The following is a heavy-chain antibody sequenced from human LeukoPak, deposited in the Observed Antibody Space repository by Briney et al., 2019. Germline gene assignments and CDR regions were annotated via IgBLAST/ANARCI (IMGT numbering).Heavy chain of an antibody. CDR2: ISAYTGKT. CDR3: ARADPPTRAFDI. CDR1: GYIYTSYG. J-gene: IGHJ3*02. Sequence: ASVKVSCKASGYIYTSYGIGWVRQAPGQGLEWMGWISAYTGKTNYAQKLQGRVTMTTDTSTSTAYMELRSLGSDDTAVYYCARADPPTRAFDIWGQGTMVNVSS. V-gene: IGHV1-18*01.